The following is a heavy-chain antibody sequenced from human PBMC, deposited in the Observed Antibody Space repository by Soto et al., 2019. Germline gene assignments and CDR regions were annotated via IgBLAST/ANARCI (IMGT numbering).Heavy chain of an antibody. CDR2: ISGSGGST. V-gene: IGHV3-23*01. D-gene: IGHD3-3*01. J-gene: IGHJ3*02. CDR3: AAYGRRSGYYILAAFDI. Sequence: GGSLRLSCAASGFTFSSYAMSWVRQAPGKGLEWVSAISGSGGSTYYADSVKGRFTISRDNSKNTLYLQMNNLRAEDTAVYYCAAYGRRSGYYILAAFDIWAQGTMVSVSS. CDR1: GFTFSSYA.